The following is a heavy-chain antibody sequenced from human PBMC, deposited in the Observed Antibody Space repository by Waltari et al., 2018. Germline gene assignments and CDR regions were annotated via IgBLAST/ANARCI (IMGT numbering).Heavy chain of an antibody. CDR1: GFTFSRYW. CDR2: INYDGREK. V-gene: IGHV3-7*01. CDR3: AKSRGFEY. J-gene: IGHJ4*02. Sequence: EVQLVESGGGLVQPGGSLRLSCGASGFTFSRYWMSWVRQTPGKGLGWVAKINYDGREKYYVESVKGRFTISRDNAKNSVYLQMNSLRVEDTAVYYCAKSRGFEYWGQGALITVSS. D-gene: IGHD2-2*01.